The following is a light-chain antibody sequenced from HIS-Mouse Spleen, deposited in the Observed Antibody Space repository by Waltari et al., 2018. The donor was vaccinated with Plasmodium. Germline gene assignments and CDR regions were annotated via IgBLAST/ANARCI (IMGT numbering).Light chain of an antibody. CDR3: QAWDSSTWV. V-gene: IGLV3-1*01. CDR1: NLGDKY. J-gene: IGLJ3*02. CDR2: QDS. Sequence: SYELTQPPSVSVSPGQTASITCSGANLGDKYACWYQQKPGQSPVLVIYQDSKRPSGIPGRFSGSNSGNKATLTIGGTQAMDEADYYCQAWDSSTWVFVGGTKLTVL.